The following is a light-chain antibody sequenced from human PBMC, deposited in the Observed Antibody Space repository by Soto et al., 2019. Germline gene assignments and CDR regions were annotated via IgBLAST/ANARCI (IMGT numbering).Light chain of an antibody. J-gene: IGKJ1*01. V-gene: IGKV3-20*01. Sequence: EIVLTQSPGTVSLSPGERATLSCRASENVAHNFLTWYQQRPGQAPRLLVYGASSRATGIPDRFVGSGSGADFPLTISRLEPEDSAVYYCFQSASSLRTFGQGTTVEIK. CDR2: GAS. CDR3: FQSASSLRT. CDR1: ENVAHNF.